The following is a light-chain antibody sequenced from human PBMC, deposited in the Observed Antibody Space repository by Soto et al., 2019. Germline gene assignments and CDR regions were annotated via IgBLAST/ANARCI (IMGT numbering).Light chain of an antibody. Sequence: QSALTQPPSVSGAPGQRVTISCTGSSSNIGADFDVHWYQQLPGTAPKLLIYGNSHRPSGVPDRFSGSKSGTSASLAITGLQAEDEADYYCQSYDNSLSGSKVFGTGTKLTVL. V-gene: IGLV1-40*01. CDR2: GNS. J-gene: IGLJ1*01. CDR3: QSYDNSLSGSKV. CDR1: SSNIGADFD.